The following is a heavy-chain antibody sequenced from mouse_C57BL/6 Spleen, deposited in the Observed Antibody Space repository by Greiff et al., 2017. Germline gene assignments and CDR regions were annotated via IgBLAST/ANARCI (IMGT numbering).Heavy chain of an antibody. CDR1: GYTFTSYW. J-gene: IGHJ1*03. CDR3: ARSLYCGSSDVDWYFDV. V-gene: IGHV1-69*01. CDR2: IDPSDSYT. D-gene: IGHD1-1*01. Sequence: QVQLQQPGAELVMPGASVKLSCKASGYTFTSYWMHWVKQRPGQGLEWIGEIDPSDSYTNYNQKFKGKSTLTVDKSSSTAYMQISSLTSEDSAVYYCARSLYCGSSDVDWYFDVWGTGTTVTVSS.